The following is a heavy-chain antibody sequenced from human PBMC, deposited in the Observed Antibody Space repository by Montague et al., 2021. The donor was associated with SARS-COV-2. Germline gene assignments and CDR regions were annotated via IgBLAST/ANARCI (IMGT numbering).Heavy chain of an antibody. D-gene: IGHD5-18*01. V-gene: IGHV4-61*01. CDR3: AREARGYSYGVFPGFDY. Sequence: SETLSLTCSVSGVSVNSGSHYWSWIRQPPGKGLEWIGYVYYSGTTKYNPSLQSRVSISLDTSNNQFSLSLRSVTSADSAVYFCAREARGYSYGVFPGFDYWGLGGLVTVSS. CDR1: GVSVNSGSHY. CDR2: VYYSGTT. J-gene: IGHJ4*02.